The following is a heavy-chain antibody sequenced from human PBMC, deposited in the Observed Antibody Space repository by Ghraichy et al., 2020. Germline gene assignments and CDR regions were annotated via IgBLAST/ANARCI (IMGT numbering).Heavy chain of an antibody. V-gene: IGHV5-10-1*01. CDR2: IDPSDSYT. CDR1: GYSFTSYW. D-gene: IGHD3-3*01. CDR3: AREIRFLEWLLLDY. Sequence: GESMNISCKGSGYSFTSYWISWVRQMPGKGLEWMGRIDPSDSYTNYSPSFQGHVTISADKSISTAYLQWSSLKASDTAMYYCAREIRFLEWLLLDYWGQGTLVTVSS. J-gene: IGHJ4*02.